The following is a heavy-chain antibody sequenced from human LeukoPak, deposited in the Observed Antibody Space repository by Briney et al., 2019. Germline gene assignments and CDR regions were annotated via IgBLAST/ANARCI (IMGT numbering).Heavy chain of an antibody. CDR3: ARDPVSGSSWLDY. V-gene: IGHV1-69*04. J-gene: IGHJ4*02. Sequence: GASVKVSCKASGGTFSRYAISWVRQAPGQGLEWMGRIIPILGIANYAQKFQGRVTITADKSTSTAYMELSSLRSEDTAVYYCARDPVSGSSWLDYWGQGTLVTVSS. CDR2: IIPILGIA. D-gene: IGHD6-13*01. CDR1: GGTFSRYA.